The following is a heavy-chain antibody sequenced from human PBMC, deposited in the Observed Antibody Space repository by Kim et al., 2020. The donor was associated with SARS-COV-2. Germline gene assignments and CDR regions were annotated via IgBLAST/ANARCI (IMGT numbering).Heavy chain of an antibody. J-gene: IGHJ6*01. CDR3: AKHMVRGVITDYYYYYGMDV. D-gene: IGHD3-10*01. V-gene: IGHV1-69*04. CDR1: GGTFSSYA. Sequence: SVKVSCKASGGTFSSYAISWVRQAPGQGLEWMGRIIPILGIANYAQKFQGRVTITADKSTSTAYMELSSLRSEDTAVYYCAKHMVRGVITDYYYYYGMDVWGQGVTVTVSS. CDR2: IIPILGIA.